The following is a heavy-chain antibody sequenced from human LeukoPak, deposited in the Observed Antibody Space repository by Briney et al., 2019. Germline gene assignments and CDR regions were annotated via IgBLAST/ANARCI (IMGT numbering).Heavy chain of an antibody. Sequence: SETLSLTCTVSGVSSSSSYWSWIRQPPGKGLERIGYIFYTGDSNHNPSFKSRVSISLDTSKDQISLKLSSVTAADTAVYYCARHRFASPLDSWGQGTLVTVSS. CDR2: IFYTGDS. J-gene: IGHJ4*02. D-gene: IGHD2-21*01. CDR3: ARHRFASPLDS. V-gene: IGHV4-59*08. CDR1: GVSSSSSY.